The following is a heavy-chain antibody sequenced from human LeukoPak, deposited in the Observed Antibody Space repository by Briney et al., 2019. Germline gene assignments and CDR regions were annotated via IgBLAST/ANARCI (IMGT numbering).Heavy chain of an antibody. V-gene: IGHV1-18*01. Sequence: ASVKVSCKASGYTFTSYGISWVRQAPGQGLEWMGWISAYNGNTNYAQKLQGRVTMTTDTSTSTAYMELRSLRSDDTAVYYCARGINYDYVWGSYRRLYFDYWGQGTLVTVSS. CDR2: ISAYNGNT. J-gene: IGHJ4*02. CDR1: GYTFTSYG. CDR3: ARGINYDYVWGSYRRLYFDY. D-gene: IGHD3-16*02.